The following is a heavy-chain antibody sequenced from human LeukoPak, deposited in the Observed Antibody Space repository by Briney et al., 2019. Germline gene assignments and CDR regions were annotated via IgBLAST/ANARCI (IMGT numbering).Heavy chain of an antibody. Sequence: SETLSLTCAVYGGSFSGYYWSWIRQPPGKGLEWIGEINHSGSTNYNPSLNSRVTISVDTSKNQFSLKLSSVTAADTAVYYCARGLSRYSSGWYGFDYWGQGTLVTVSS. J-gene: IGHJ4*02. CDR2: INHSGST. V-gene: IGHV4-34*01. CDR3: ARGLSRYSSGWYGFDY. CDR1: GGSFSGYY. D-gene: IGHD6-19*01.